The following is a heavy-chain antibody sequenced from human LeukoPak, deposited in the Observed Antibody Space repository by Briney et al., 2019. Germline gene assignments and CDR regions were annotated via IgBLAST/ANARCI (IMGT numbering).Heavy chain of an antibody. CDR1: GFTFSSNW. CDR3: ARVVRGGKVLFDY. CDR2: INSDGSTT. D-gene: IGHD3-10*01. J-gene: IGHJ4*02. Sequence: PGGSLRLSCAASGFTFSSNWMHWVRQAPGKGLVWVSRINSDGSTTSYADSVRGRFTISRDNSKNTLYLQMNSLRAEDTAVYYCARVVRGGKVLFDYWGQGTLVTVSS. V-gene: IGHV3-74*01.